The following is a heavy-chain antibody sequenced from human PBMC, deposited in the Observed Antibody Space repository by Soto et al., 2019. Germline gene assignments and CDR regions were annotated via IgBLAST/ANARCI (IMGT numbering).Heavy chain of an antibody. CDR2: ISAYNGNT. D-gene: IGHD3-10*01. V-gene: IGHV1-18*04. J-gene: IGHJ5*02. CDR3: ARTIVDGSGSYRKYNWFDP. Sequence: GASVKVSCKASGYTFTSYGISWVRQAPGQGLEWMGWISAYNGNTNYAQKLQGRVTMTTDTSTSTAYMELRSLRSGDTAVYYCARTIVDGSGSYRKYNWFDPWGQGTLVTV. CDR1: GYTFTSYG.